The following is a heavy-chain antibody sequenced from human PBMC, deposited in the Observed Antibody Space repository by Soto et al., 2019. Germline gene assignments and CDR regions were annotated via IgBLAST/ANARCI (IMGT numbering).Heavy chain of an antibody. D-gene: IGHD2-8*01. CDR1: GGSFGGYY. J-gene: IGHJ3*02. CDR3: AREGLMVYAISAFDI. Sequence: SETLSLTCAVYGGSFGGYYWSWIRQPPGKGLEWIGEINHSGSTNYNPSLKSRVTISVDTSKNQFSLKLSSVTAADTAVYYCAREGLMVYAISAFDIWGQGTMVTVSS. CDR2: INHSGST. V-gene: IGHV4-34*01.